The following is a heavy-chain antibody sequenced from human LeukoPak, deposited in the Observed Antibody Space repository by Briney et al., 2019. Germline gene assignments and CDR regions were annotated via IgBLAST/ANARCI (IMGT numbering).Heavy chain of an antibody. Sequence: SETPSLTCTVSGYSITSGYYWAWIRQSSEKGLEWIGTIYHSGSTYNNPSLKSRVTISVDTSENRFSLSLTSATATDTAVYYCARVLRGAFDSWGQGTLVTVSS. CDR3: ARVLRGAFDS. J-gene: IGHJ4*02. CDR2: IYHSGST. V-gene: IGHV4-38-2*02. D-gene: IGHD3-10*01. CDR1: GYSITSGYY.